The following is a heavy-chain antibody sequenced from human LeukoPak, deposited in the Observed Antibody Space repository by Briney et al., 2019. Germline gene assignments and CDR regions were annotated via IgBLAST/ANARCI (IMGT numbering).Heavy chain of an antibody. Sequence: SETLSLTCTVSGGSISSYYWGWIRQPPGKGLEWVGYIYYSGSTNYNPSLKSRVIISVDTSKNQFSLKLSSVTAADTAVYYCARYLITMVRGVSGAFDYWGQGTLVTVSS. D-gene: IGHD3-10*01. CDR1: GGSISSYY. CDR2: IYYSGST. J-gene: IGHJ4*02. V-gene: IGHV4-59*01. CDR3: ARYLITMVRGVSGAFDY.